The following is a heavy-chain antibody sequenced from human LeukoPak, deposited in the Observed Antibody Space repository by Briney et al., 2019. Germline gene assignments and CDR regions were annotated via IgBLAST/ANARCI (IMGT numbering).Heavy chain of an antibody. CDR2: ISYDGYTE. Sequence: GGSLRLSCAASGFPFSSYSMHWVRQAPGKGLEWVAVISYDGYTENYADSVKGRFTISRDNSKNTLYLQMNSLKDEDTAVYYCARDKATGYSSGAGAFDIWGQGTMVTVSS. CDR3: ARDKATGYSSGAGAFDI. V-gene: IGHV3-30*14. J-gene: IGHJ3*02. D-gene: IGHD6-19*01. CDR1: GFPFSSYS.